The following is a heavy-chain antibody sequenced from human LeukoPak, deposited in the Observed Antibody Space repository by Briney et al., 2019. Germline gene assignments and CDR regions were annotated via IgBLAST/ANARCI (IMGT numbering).Heavy chain of an antibody. CDR2: IYSGGST. Sequence: GGSLRLSCAASGFTVSSNYMSWVRQAPGKGLEWVSVIYSGGSTYYADSVKGRFTISRDNSKNTLYLQMNSLRAEDTAVYYCASRIQLWLRGKDYWGQGTLVTVSS. CDR1: GFTVSSNY. D-gene: IGHD5-18*01. J-gene: IGHJ4*02. CDR3: ASRIQLWLRGKDY. V-gene: IGHV3-66*01.